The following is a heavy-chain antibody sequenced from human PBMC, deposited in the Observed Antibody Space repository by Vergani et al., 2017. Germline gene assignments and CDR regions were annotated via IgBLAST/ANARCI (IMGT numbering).Heavy chain of an antibody. CDR3: ARDRMGGDYSSSWYPQGWFDP. D-gene: IGHD6-13*01. CDR2: IYHSGST. Sequence: QVQLQESGPGLVKPSETLSLTCAVSGYSISSGYYWGWIRQPPGKGLEWIGSIYHSGSTYYNPSLKSRVTISVDTSKNQFSLKLSSVTAADTAVYYCARDRMGGDYSSSWYPQGWFDPWGQGTLVTVSS. V-gene: IGHV4-38-2*02. J-gene: IGHJ5*02. CDR1: GYSISSGYY.